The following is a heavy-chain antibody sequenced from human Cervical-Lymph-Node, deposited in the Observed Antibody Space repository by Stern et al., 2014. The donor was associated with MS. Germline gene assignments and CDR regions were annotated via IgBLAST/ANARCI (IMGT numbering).Heavy chain of an antibody. CDR3: ARMGYYGSGSQKVPDYFDY. CDR1: GFSLSPSGMC. CDR2: IDWDDDK. Sequence: QITLKESGPALVKPTQTLTLTCTFSGFSLSPSGMCVSWIRQPPGKALEWLALIDWDDDKYYSTSLKTRLTISKDTSKNQVVLTMTNMDPVDTATYYCARMGYYGSGSQKVPDYFDYWGQGTLVTVSS. D-gene: IGHD3-10*01. V-gene: IGHV2-70*01. J-gene: IGHJ4*02.